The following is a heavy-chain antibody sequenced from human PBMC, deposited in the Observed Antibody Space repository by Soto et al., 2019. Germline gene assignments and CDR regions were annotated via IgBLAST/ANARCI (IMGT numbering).Heavy chain of an antibody. J-gene: IGHJ4*02. D-gene: IGHD3-22*01. V-gene: IGHV3-7*01. Sequence: PGGSLRLSCAAAGSTFSSYWMSWVRQAPGKGLEWVANIKQDGSEKYYVDSVKGRFTISRDNAKNSLYLQMNSLRAEDTAVYYCARDRLRQYYYDSRGYYYPDYWGQGTRATVSS. CDR2: IKQDGSEK. CDR3: ARDRLRQYYYDSRGYYYPDY. CDR1: GSTFSSYW.